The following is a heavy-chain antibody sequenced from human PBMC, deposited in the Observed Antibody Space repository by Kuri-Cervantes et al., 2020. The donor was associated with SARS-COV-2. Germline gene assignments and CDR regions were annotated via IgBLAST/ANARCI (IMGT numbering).Heavy chain of an antibody. J-gene: IGHJ6*02. CDR2: IWYDGSNK. V-gene: IGHV3-33*08. D-gene: IGHD6-19*01. CDR1: GFTFSSYG. CDR3: ARDSMGGGWYYYYYYYGMDV. Sequence: GGSLRLSCAASGFTFSSYGMHWVRQAPGKGLEWVAVIWYDGSNKYYADSVKGRFTVSRDNSKNTLYLQMNSLRAEDTAVYYCARDSMGGGWYYYYYYYGMDVWGQGTTVTVSS.